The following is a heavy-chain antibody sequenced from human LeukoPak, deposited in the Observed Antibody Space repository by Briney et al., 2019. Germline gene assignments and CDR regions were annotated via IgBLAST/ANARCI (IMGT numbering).Heavy chain of an antibody. CDR3: ARGSKGRYYGSGSYLVDY. J-gene: IGHJ4*02. Sequence: GGSLRLSCAASGFTFSSYGMHWVRQAPGKGLEWVAVISYDGSNKYYADSVKGRFTISRDNSKNTLYLQMNSLRAEDTAVYYCARGSKGRYYGSGSYLVDYWGQGTLVTVSS. CDR1: GFTFSSYG. D-gene: IGHD3-10*01. CDR2: ISYDGSNK. V-gene: IGHV3-30*03.